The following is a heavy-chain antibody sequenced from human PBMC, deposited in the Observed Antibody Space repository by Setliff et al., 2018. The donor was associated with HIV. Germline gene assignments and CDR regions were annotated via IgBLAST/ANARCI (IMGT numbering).Heavy chain of an antibody. CDR2: VYHSGST. Sequence: SETLSLTCSVSGGSISRSSHYWGWIRQPPGKGLEWIGNVYHSGSTYYNPSLKSRVTISVDTSKNQFSLKLSSVTAADTAVYYCARQPYSGTYTVYYFYMDVWGKGTTVTVSS. CDR1: GGSISRSSHY. CDR3: ARQPYSGTYTVYYFYMDV. V-gene: IGHV4-39*01. D-gene: IGHD1-26*01. J-gene: IGHJ6*03.